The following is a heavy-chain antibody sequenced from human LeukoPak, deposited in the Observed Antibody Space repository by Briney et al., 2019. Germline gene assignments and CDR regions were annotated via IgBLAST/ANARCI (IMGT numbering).Heavy chain of an antibody. CDR1: GFTFSSYW. V-gene: IGHV3-74*01. J-gene: IGHJ3*02. CDR2: INSDGSST. Sequence: PGGSLRLSCAASGFTFSSYWMHWVRQAPGKGLAWVSRINSDGSSTSYADSVKGRFTISRDNAKNTLYLQLNSLRDEDTAVYYCARGNGHGFDMWGQGTMVTVSS. D-gene: IGHD2-8*01. CDR3: ARGNGHGFDM.